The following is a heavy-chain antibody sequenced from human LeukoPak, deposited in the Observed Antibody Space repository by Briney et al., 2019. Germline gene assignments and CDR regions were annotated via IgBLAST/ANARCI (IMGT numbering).Heavy chain of an antibody. Sequence: ASVKVSCKASGYTFTSYDINWVRQATGQGLEWMGWMNPSSGNTGYAQKLQGRVTMTTDTSTSTAYMELRSLRSDDTAVYYCARAGSSWTYDPWGQGTLVTVSS. V-gene: IGHV1-8*01. CDR1: GYTFTSYD. CDR2: MNPSSGNT. CDR3: ARAGSSWTYDP. J-gene: IGHJ5*02. D-gene: IGHD6-13*01.